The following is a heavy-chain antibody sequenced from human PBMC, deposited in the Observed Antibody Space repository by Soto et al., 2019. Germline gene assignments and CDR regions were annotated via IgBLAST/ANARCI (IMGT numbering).Heavy chain of an antibody. Sequence: QVQLVESGGGLVQPGGSLRLSCAASGFTFSDYYMSWIRQAPGKGLEWVSYISSSGSTIYYADSVKGRFTISRDTAKNSLYLQMNSLRAEDTAVYYCARVERGITIFGVVIPPFDYWGQGTLVTVSS. J-gene: IGHJ4*02. CDR3: ARVERGITIFGVVIPPFDY. V-gene: IGHV3-11*01. CDR2: ISSSGSTI. CDR1: GFTFSDYY. D-gene: IGHD3-3*01.